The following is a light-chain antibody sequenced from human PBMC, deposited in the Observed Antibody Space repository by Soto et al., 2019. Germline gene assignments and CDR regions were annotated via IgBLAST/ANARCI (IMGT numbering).Light chain of an antibody. CDR2: GTS. CDR1: QSVKSSY. CDR3: QQYRMSPNT. V-gene: IGKV3-20*01. J-gene: IGKJ5*01. Sequence: EIVLTQAPCTRSLSPGERATLPCRASQSVKSSYLAWYQHKPGQAPRLLIYGTSSRATGIPDRFSGSGSGTDFTLTISRLEPEDFAVYYCQQYRMSPNTFGQGTRLEIK.